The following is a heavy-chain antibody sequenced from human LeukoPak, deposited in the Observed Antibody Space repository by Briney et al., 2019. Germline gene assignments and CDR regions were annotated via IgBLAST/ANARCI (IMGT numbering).Heavy chain of an antibody. D-gene: IGHD5-24*01. J-gene: IGHJ6*02. CDR2: IIPILGIA. CDR1: GGTFSSYA. Sequence: SVKVSCKASGGTFSSYAISWVRQAPGQGLEWMGRIIPILGIANYAQKFQGRVTITADKSTSTAYMELSSLRSEDTAVYYCARDHRGDGYNYYYYGMDVWGQGTTVTVSS. CDR3: ARDHRGDGYNYYYYGMDV. V-gene: IGHV1-69*04.